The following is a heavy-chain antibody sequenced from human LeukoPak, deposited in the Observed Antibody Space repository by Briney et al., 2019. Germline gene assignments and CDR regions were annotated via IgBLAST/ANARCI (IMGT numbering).Heavy chain of an antibody. CDR1: GGSISSSSYY. J-gene: IGHJ4*02. CDR3: ACQGNMIAAAGTPRDS. Sequence: PSETLSLTCTVSGGSISSSSYYWGWIRQPPGKGLEWIGSIYYSGSTYYNPSLKSRVTISVDTSKNQFSLKLSSVTAADTAVYYCACQGNMIAAAGTPRDSWGQGTLVTVSS. CDR2: IYYSGST. V-gene: IGHV4-39*01. D-gene: IGHD6-13*01.